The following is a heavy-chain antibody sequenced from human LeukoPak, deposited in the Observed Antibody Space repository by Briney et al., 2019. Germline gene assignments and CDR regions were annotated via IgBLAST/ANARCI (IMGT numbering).Heavy chain of an antibody. CDR3: ARGGAYYYDSTIFGY. V-gene: IGHV4-59*01. Sequence: SETLSLTCAVYGGSISSYYWSWIRQPPGKGLEWIGYIYYSGSTNYNPSLKSRVTISVDTSKNQFSLKLSSVTAADTAVYYCARGGAYYYDSTIFGYWGQGTLVTVSS. CDR1: GGSISSYY. D-gene: IGHD3-22*01. J-gene: IGHJ4*02. CDR2: IYYSGST.